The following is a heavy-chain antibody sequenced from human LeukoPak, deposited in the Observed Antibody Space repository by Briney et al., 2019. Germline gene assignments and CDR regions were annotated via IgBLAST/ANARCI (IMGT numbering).Heavy chain of an antibody. D-gene: IGHD2-2*01. J-gene: IGHJ5*02. CDR1: GFTFSSYA. Sequence: GGSLRLSCAASGFTFSSYAMSWVRQAPGKGLEWVSAISGSGGSTYYADSVKGRFTISRDNSKNTLYLQMNSLRAEDTAVYYCAKELIVVVPAAIPSGFDPWGQGTLVTASS. V-gene: IGHV3-23*01. CDR3: AKELIVVVPAAIPSGFDP. CDR2: ISGSGGST.